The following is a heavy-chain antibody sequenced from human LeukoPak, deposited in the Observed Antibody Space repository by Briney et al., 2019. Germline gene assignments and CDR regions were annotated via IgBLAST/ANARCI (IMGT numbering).Heavy chain of an antibody. V-gene: IGHV1-69*13. Sequence: GASVKVSCKASGGTFSSYAISWVRQAPGQGLEWMGGIIPIFGTANYAQKFQGRVTITADESTGTAYMELSSLRSEDTAVYYCAREVVATAQSDYWGQGTLVTVSS. CDR3: AREVVATAQSDY. J-gene: IGHJ4*02. CDR1: GGTFSSYA. CDR2: IIPIFGTA. D-gene: IGHD5-12*01.